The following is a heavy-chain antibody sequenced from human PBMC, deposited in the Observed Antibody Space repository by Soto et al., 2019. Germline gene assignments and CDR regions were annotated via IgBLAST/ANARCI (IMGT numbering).Heavy chain of an antibody. D-gene: IGHD2-15*01. CDR1: GGSFTSFI. CDR2: IIPVLDVE. CDR3: AKSPISGSATPSFYDVDV. V-gene: IGHV1-69*02. Sequence: QVQLVQSGAEVKKPGSSVKVSCKASGGSFTSFIVTWVRQAPGQGLEWMGRIIPVLDVEYYAQKFQAKLKITEHQSKNTAYVELRSLSSAATAVYYCAKSPISGSATPSFYDVDVWGLGTTVTVSS. J-gene: IGHJ6*02.